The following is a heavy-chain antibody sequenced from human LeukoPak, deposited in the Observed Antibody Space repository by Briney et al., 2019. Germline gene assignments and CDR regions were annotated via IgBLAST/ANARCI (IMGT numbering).Heavy chain of an antibody. V-gene: IGHV3-23*01. CDR3: AKTRSHYYDSSGSDY. D-gene: IGHD3-22*01. CDR2: ISGSGGST. CDR1: GFSFSSYA. J-gene: IGHJ4*02. Sequence: GGSLRLSCAASGFSFSSYAMSWVRQAPGKGLEWVSAISGSGGSTYYADSVKGRFTISRDNSKNTLYLQMNSLRAEDTAVYYCAKTRSHYYDSSGSDYWGQGTLVTVSS.